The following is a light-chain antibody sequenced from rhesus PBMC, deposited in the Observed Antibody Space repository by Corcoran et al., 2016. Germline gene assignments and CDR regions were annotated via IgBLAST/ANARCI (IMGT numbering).Light chain of an antibody. J-gene: IGKJ2*01. V-gene: IGKV3-42*01. CDR1: QSVGNT. CDR3: QKYNDWPHS. Sequence: ETVMMQSPATLSLSPGERATLSCRASQSVGNTLAWYPQTPGQAPRLLIYYASRRATGIPDRVSGSGSGTEFTLTVSSLDPEEVEVYYSQKYNDWPHSFGQGTKVEIK. CDR2: YAS.